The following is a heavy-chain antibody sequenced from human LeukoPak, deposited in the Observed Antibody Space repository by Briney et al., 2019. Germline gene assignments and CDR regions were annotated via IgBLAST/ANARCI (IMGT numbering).Heavy chain of an antibody. CDR1: GRSFSGYY. CDR2: INHSGST. V-gene: IGHV4-34*01. J-gene: IGHJ5*02. Sequence: KPSETLSLTCAVYGRSFSGYYWSWIRQPPGKGLEWIGEINHSGSTNYNPSFKSRVTISVDTSKNQFSLKLSSVTAADTAVYYCARGPPFDPWGQGTLVTVSS. CDR3: ARGPPFDP.